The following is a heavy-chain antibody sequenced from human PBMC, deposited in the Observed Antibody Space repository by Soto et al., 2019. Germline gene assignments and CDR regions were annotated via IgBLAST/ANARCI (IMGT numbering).Heavy chain of an antibody. CDR3: VRDGSKSLRDCFDP. D-gene: IGHD4-17*01. CDR1: GGSMSKFY. Sequence: SETLSLTCSVSGGSMSKFYWSWIRKTAGKGLEWMGRVYATGTSDYNPSLRSRIAMSVDISKKTFSLRLRSVTAADTGVYYCVRDGSKSLRDCFDPWGQGILVTVSS. CDR2: VYATGTS. V-gene: IGHV4-4*07. J-gene: IGHJ5*02.